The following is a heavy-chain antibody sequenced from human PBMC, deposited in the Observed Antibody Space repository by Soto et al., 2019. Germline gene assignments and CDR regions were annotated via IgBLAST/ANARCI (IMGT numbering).Heavy chain of an antibody. CDR2: IYPDDSDT. Sequence: GASLKISCRGSGFTFTTYWIGWVRQMPGKGLEWMGVIYPDDSDTKYNPSFQGRVTISADKSNSTAYLQWGSLEASDTAIYYCARAFRSNYYAYWGRGTLVTVSS. CDR1: GFTFTTYW. CDR3: ARAFRSNYYAY. D-gene: IGHD3-3*01. J-gene: IGHJ4*02. V-gene: IGHV5-51*01.